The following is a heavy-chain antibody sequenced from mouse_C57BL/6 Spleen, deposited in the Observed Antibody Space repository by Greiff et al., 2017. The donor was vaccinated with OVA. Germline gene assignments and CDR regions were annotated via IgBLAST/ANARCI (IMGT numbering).Heavy chain of an antibody. Sequence: QVQLKQPGAELVRPGSSVKLSCKASGYTFTSYWMHWVKQRPIQGLEWIGNIDPSDSETHYNQKFKDKATLTVDKSSSTAYMQLSSLTSEDSAVYYCARWLPGAMDDWGQGTSVTVSS. V-gene: IGHV1-52*01. CDR2: IDPSDSET. CDR1: GYTFTSYW. D-gene: IGHD2-2*01. J-gene: IGHJ4*01. CDR3: ARWLPGAMDD.